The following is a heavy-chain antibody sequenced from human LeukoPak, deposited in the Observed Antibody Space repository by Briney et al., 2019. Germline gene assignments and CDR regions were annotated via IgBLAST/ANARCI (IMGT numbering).Heavy chain of an antibody. V-gene: IGHV3-9*01. CDR1: GFTFDDYA. D-gene: IGHD3-22*01. CDR2: INWNSGSK. Sequence: PGRSLRLSCAASGFTFDDYAIHWVRQAPGRGLEWVSGINWNSGSKHYADSVKGRFTISRDNAKNSLYLQMNSLRAEDTALYYCAKDFSSGYYYFGYWGQGTLVTVSS. CDR3: AKDFSSGYYYFGY. J-gene: IGHJ4*02.